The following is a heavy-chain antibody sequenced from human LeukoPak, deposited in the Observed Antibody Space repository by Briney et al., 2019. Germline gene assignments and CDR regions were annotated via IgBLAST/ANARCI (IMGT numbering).Heavy chain of an antibody. CDR2: IFAGGSA. Sequence: PGGSLRLSCAASGFRVSNDYMTWVRQAPGKGLEWVSFIFAGGSAYYADSVKGRFTISRDRSKNTLSLQMNSLRAEDTAVYYCARVIIVGATGIWGQGTMVTVSS. D-gene: IGHD1-26*01. V-gene: IGHV3-66*01. CDR3: ARVIIVGATGI. J-gene: IGHJ3*02. CDR1: GFRVSNDY.